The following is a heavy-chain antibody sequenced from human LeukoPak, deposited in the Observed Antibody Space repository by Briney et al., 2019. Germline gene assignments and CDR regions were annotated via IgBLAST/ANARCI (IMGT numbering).Heavy chain of an antibody. D-gene: IGHD3-22*01. V-gene: IGHV3-21*04. CDR2: ISSSSSYI. CDR1: GFTFSGYS. J-gene: IGHJ3*02. CDR3: AKAGGSGYYNDAFDI. Sequence: GGSLRLSCAASGFTFSGYSMNWVRQAPGKGLEWVSFISSSSSYIHYADSVKGRFTISRDNAKNSLYLQMSSLRAEDMALYYCAKAGGSGYYNDAFDIWGQGTMVTVSS.